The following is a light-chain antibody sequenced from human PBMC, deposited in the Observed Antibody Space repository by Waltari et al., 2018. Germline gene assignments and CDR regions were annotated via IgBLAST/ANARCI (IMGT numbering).Light chain of an antibody. V-gene: IGKV2-28*01. CDR3: MQARQTPWT. Sequence: DIVMTQSPLSLSVTPVEPASISCTSSQSLLHVSGNTFLDWYLQKPGQSPQLLIYLISNRDSGVPDRFSGSGSGTDFTLKISRVEAEDVGVYFCMQARQTPWTFGQGTKVEIK. CDR2: LIS. CDR1: QSLLHVSGNTF. J-gene: IGKJ1*01.